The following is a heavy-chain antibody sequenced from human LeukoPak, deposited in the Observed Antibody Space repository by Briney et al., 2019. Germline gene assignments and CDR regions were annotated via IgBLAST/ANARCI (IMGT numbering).Heavy chain of an antibody. J-gene: IGHJ4*02. CDR2: ISAYNGNT. V-gene: IGHV1-18*01. D-gene: IGHD3-3*01. CDR3: GRDWELRFHQGGLDY. Sequence: ASVKVSCKASGYTFTSYGISWVRQAPGQGLEWMGWISAYNGNTNYAQKLQGRVTMTSDMSISTAYMELSGLRYDDTAVYYCGRDWELRFHQGGLDYWGQGALVTVSS. CDR1: GYTFTSYG.